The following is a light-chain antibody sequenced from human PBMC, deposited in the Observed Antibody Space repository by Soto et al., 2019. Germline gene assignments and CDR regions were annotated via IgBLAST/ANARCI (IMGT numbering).Light chain of an antibody. CDR1: QSVSSN. V-gene: IGKV3-15*01. CDR3: QQYNNWPV. CDR2: AAS. J-gene: IGKJ1*01. Sequence: EIVMTQSPATLSVSKGDRATFSCRASQSVSSNLAWYQQKPGQAPRLLIYAASTRATGIPARFSGSGSGTEFTLTISSLQSEDFAVYYCQQYNNWPVFGQGTKVDIK.